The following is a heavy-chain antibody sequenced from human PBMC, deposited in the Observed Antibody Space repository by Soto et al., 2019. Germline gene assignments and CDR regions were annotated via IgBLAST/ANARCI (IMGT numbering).Heavy chain of an antibody. CDR2: IYYSGST. D-gene: IGHD5-18*01. V-gene: IGHV4-59*12. CDR1: GGSISSYY. Sequence: SETLYLTCTVSGGSISSYYWSWIRQPPGKGLEWIGYIYYSGSTNYNPSLKSRVTISVDTSKNQFSLKLSSVTAADTAVYYCAREWAYSDGYLDYWGQGTLVTVSS. CDR3: AREWAYSDGYLDY. J-gene: IGHJ4*02.